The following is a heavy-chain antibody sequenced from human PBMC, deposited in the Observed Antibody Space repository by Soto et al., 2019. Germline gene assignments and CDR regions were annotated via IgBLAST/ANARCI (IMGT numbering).Heavy chain of an antibody. Sequence: SQTLSLTCAISGDSVSSNSAAWNWIRQSPSRGLEWLGRTYYRSKWYNDYAVSVKSRITINPDTSKNQFSLQLNSVTPEDTAVYYCARGTSTGDYYYYYYMDVWGKGTTVTVSS. CDR3: ARGTSTGDYYYYYYMDV. CDR2: TYYRSKWYN. D-gene: IGHD7-27*01. V-gene: IGHV6-1*01. J-gene: IGHJ6*03. CDR1: GDSVSSNSAA.